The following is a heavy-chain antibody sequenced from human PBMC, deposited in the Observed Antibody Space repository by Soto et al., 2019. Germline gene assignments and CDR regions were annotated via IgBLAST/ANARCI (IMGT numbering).Heavy chain of an antibody. Sequence: EVQLVESGGGLIQPGGSLRLSCAASGFTVSSNYMSWVRQAPGKGLEWVSVIYSGGSTYYADSVKGRFTISRDNSKNTXXXXXXXXXXXXXXXXXXXXXXXXXXYYYGMDVWGQGTTVTVSS. J-gene: IGHJ6*02. CDR3: XXXXXXXXYYYGMDV. CDR1: GFTVSSNY. V-gene: IGHV3-53*01. CDR2: IYSGGST.